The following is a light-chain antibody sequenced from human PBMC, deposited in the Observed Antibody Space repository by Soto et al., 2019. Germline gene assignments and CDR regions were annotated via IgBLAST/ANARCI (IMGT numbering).Light chain of an antibody. CDR2: GTS. Sequence: EIVTTQSLATLSVSPVDRATLSCRAGQPLNNNVAWYQHKPGQAPRLLIYGTSTTATGISATFSGGGSGTEFTLTLRSLQSEDFAVYYCQQYAQWPPPITLGQGTQRETK. CDR3: QQYAQWPPPIT. J-gene: IGKJ5*01. CDR1: QPLNNN. V-gene: IGKV3-15*01.